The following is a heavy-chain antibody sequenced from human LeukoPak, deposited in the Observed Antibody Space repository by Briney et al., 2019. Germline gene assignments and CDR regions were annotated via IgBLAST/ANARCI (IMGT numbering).Heavy chain of an antibody. D-gene: IGHD6-19*01. CDR1: GNSISSYY. Sequence: SETLSLTCSVSGNSISSYYWTWIRQPPGQGLEWLGNIYYSKYTNYNPSLKSRVTISLDTSKNQFSLMLTSLTTADTAVYYCARSAKQWLSNWLDPWGQGTLVTVSS. CDR3: ARSAKQWLSNWLDP. CDR2: IYYSKYT. V-gene: IGHV4-59*08. J-gene: IGHJ5*02.